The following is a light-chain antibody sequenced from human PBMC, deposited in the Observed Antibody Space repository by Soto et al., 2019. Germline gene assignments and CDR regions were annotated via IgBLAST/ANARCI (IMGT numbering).Light chain of an antibody. CDR1: SSDVGGYNY. V-gene: IGLV2-14*01. CDR2: EVS. Sequence: ALTQPASVSGSPGQSITISCTGTSSDVGGYNYVSWYQQHPGKAPKLMIYEVSNRPSGVSNRFSGYKSGNTASLTISGLQAEDEADYYCSSYTSSSTPRVFGTGTKVTVL. CDR3: SSYTSSSTPRV. J-gene: IGLJ1*01.